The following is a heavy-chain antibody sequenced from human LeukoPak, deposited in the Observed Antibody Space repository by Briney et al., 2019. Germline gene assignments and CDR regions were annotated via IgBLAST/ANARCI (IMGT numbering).Heavy chain of an antibody. CDR2: INPNSGGT. CDR1: GYTITGYY. Sequence: ASVKVSCKASGYTITGYYMHWVRQAPGQGLEWMGRINPNSGGTNSAQMFQGRITMTRDTSISTAYMELSSLRSEDTAVYYCASYCTNGVCYGSYYYYGMDVCGQGPTVTVSS. V-gene: IGHV1-2*06. J-gene: IGHJ6*02. CDR3: ASYCTNGVCYGSYYYYGMDV. D-gene: IGHD2-8*01.